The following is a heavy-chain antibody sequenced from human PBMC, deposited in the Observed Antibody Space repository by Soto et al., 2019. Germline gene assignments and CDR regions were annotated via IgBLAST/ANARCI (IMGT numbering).Heavy chain of an antibody. D-gene: IGHD3-10*01. J-gene: IGHJ4*02. V-gene: IGHV3-30*18. Sequence: QVQLVESGGGVVQPGRSLRLSCAASGFTFSSYGMHWVRQAPGKGLEWVAVISYDGSNKYYADSVKGRFTISRDNSKNTLYLQMNSLRAEDTAVYYCAKDQLVQGSGSYTIIDYWGQGTLVTVSS. CDR2: ISYDGSNK. CDR1: GFTFSSYG. CDR3: AKDQLVQGSGSYTIIDY.